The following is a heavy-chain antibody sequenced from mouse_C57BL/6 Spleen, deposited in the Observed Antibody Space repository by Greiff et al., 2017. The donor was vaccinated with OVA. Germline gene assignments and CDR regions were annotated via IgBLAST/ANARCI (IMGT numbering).Heavy chain of an antibody. CDR2: IYPGSGNT. D-gene: IGHD1-1*01. CDR1: GYTFTDYY. V-gene: IGHV1-76*01. J-gene: IGHJ1*03. CDR3: ARSYYYGSSPWYFDV. Sequence: VQVVESGAELVRPGASVKLSCKASGYTFTDYYINWVKQRPGQGLEWIARIYPGSGNTYYNEKFKGKATLTAEKSSSTAYMQLSSLTSEDSAVYFCARSYYYGSSPWYFDVWGTGTTVTVSS.